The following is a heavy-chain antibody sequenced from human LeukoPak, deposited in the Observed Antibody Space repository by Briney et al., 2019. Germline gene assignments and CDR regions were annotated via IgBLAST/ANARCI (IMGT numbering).Heavy chain of an antibody. CDR2: ISGSSGYL. Sequence: GGSLRLSCAASGFTFSSYAMSWVRQAPGKGLEWVSSISGSSGYLYHADSVKGRFTISRDNAENSLYLQMSSLRAEDTAVYYCAREAVAATNTFDYWGQGTLVTVSS. CDR3: AREAVAATNTFDY. CDR1: GFTFSSYA. D-gene: IGHD6-13*01. V-gene: IGHV3-21*01. J-gene: IGHJ4*02.